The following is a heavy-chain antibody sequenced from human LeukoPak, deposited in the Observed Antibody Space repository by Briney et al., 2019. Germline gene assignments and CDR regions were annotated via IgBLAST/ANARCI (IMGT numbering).Heavy chain of an antibody. CDR2: INRDGGET. CDR1: GFAFGSYW. J-gene: IGHJ4*01. CDR3: ARNAYSSSPDY. D-gene: IGHD3-22*01. Sequence: GGSLRLSCAASGFAFGSYWMNWVRQAPGKGLEWVACINRDGGETFYVDSMKGRFTISRDNAKNSLYLQVNNLRAEDTAVYFCARNAYSSSPDYWGHGTLVTVSS. V-gene: IGHV3-7*05.